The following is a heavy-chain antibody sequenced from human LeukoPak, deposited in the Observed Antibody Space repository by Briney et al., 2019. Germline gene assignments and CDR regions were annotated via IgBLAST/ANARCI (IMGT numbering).Heavy chain of an antibody. CDR1: GFTFSSYW. Sequence: PGGSLRLSCAASGFTFSSYWMHWVRQGPGKGLVWVSRIKTDGTMTIHADSVKSRFTISRDNAKNTLYLQMNSLRAEDTAVYYCARGSLAGAGSHLDYWGQGSLVTVSS. D-gene: IGHD6-19*01. J-gene: IGHJ4*02. CDR2: IKTDGTMT. V-gene: IGHV3-74*01. CDR3: ARGSLAGAGSHLDY.